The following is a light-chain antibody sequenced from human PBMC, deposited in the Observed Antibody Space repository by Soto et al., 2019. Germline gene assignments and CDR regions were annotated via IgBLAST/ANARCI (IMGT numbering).Light chain of an antibody. J-gene: IGKJ5*01. CDR1: QSVSTTF. CDR2: GAS. Sequence: TVLTKTAGTLCLARGERSTLSGRASQSVSTTFLVWYQQRPGQAPRLLIYGASTRATGIPDRFSGSGSGTDFTLTSSSLEPEDFAVYYCQQDVTSPRTFGQGTRLEIK. CDR3: QQDVTSPRT. V-gene: IGKV3-20*01.